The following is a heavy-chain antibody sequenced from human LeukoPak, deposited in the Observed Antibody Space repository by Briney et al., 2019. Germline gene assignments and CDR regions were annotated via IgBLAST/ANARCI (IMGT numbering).Heavy chain of an antibody. Sequence: GGSLRLSCAASGFTFSSYWVSWVRQAPGKGLEWVANIKQDGSEKYYVDSVKGRFTISRDNAKNSLYLQMNSLRAEDTAVYYCAREGGIAVASPFDYWGKGTLVTVP. CDR2: IKQDGSEK. CDR1: GFTFSSYW. V-gene: IGHV3-7*03. CDR3: AREGGIAVASPFDY. D-gene: IGHD6-19*01. J-gene: IGHJ4*02.